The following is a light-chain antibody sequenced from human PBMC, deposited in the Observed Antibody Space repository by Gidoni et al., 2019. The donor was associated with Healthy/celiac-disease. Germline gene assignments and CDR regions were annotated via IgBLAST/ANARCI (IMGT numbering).Light chain of an antibody. CDR2: DAS. Sequence: EIVLTQSPATLSLSPGERATLSCRASRSVGSYLAWYQQKPGQAPRLLIYDASNRATVIPARFSGSGSVTVFTLTISSLEPEDFAVYYCQQRSNWPLTFGGGTKVEIK. V-gene: IGKV3-11*01. CDR3: QQRSNWPLT. CDR1: RSVGSY. J-gene: IGKJ4*01.